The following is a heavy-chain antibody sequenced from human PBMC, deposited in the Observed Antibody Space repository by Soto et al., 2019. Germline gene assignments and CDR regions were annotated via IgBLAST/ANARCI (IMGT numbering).Heavy chain of an antibody. V-gene: IGHV1-3*01. D-gene: IGHD2-2*01. Sequence: QVQLVQSGAEVKKPGASVKVSCKASGYTFTSYAMHWVRQAPGQRLEWMGWINAGNGNTKYSHKSPARVTITSDTSATTAYMELSSLTSPDTAVYYCSRRPAGPDGPGDYWRQGTLVTVSS. CDR2: INAGNGNT. CDR1: GYTFTSYA. J-gene: IGHJ4*02. CDR3: SRRPAGPDGPGDY.